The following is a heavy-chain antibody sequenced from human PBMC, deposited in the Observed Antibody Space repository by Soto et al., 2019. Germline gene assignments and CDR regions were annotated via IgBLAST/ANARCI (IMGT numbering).Heavy chain of an antibody. CDR3: AREKGYCSGGSCSRGIDY. V-gene: IGHV3-33*01. CDR1: GFTFSSYG. J-gene: IGHJ4*02. CDR2: IWYDGSNE. Sequence: GGSLRLSCAASGFTFSSYGMHWVRQAPGKGLEWVTIIWYDGSNEYYADSVKGRFTISRDNSKNTLYLQMNSLRAEDTAVYYCAREKGYCSGGSCSRGIDYWGQGTLVTVSS. D-gene: IGHD2-15*01.